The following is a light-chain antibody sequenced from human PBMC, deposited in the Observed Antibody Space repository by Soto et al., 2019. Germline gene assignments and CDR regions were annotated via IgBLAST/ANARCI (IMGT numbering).Light chain of an antibody. J-gene: IGKJ3*01. V-gene: IGKV4-1*01. Sequence: DIVMTQSPDSLAVSLGERATINCKSSQSVFYSSKSKNYLAWYQQKSGQPPKLLIYWASTRDSGVPDRFSGSGSGTDFTLTSSSLQAEDVAVYYCQQYYSTPLTFGPGTKVDIK. CDR1: QSVFYSSKSKNY. CDR2: WAS. CDR3: QQYYSTPLT.